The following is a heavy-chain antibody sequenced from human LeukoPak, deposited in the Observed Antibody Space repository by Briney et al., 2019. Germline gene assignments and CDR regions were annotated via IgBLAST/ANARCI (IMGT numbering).Heavy chain of an antibody. V-gene: IGHV3-48*03. J-gene: IGHJ4*02. CDR3: ARDSKMGLDY. D-gene: IGHD5-24*01. CDR2: ISSSGSTI. Sequence: GGSLRLSCAASGFTFSSYEMNWVRQAPGKGLEWVSYISSSGSTIYYADSVKGRSTISRDNAKNSLYLQMNSLRAEDTAVYYCARDSKMGLDYWGQGTLVTVSS. CDR1: GFTFSSYE.